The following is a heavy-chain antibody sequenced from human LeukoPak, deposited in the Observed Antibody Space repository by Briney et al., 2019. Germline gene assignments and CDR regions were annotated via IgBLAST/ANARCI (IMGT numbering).Heavy chain of an antibody. Sequence: SVKVSCKASGGTFSSYAISWVRQAPGQGLEWMGGIIPIFGTANYAQKFQGRVTITTDESTSTAYMELSSLRSEDTAVYYCARVADDSSGFDAFDIWGQGTMVTVSS. D-gene: IGHD3-22*01. CDR1: GGTFSSYA. CDR3: ARVADDSSGFDAFDI. CDR2: IIPIFGTA. V-gene: IGHV1-69*05. J-gene: IGHJ3*02.